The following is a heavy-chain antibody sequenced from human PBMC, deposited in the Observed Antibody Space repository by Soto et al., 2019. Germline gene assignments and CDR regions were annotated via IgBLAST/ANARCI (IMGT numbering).Heavy chain of an antibody. J-gene: IGHJ6*02. V-gene: IGHV3-23*01. CDR2: ISGSGGST. D-gene: IGHD2-15*01. CDR3: AKIGGVVADYYYYGMDV. Sequence: QPGGSLRLSCAASGFTFSSYAMSWVRQAPGKGLEWVSAISGSGGSTYYADSVKGRFTISRDNSKNTLYLQMNSLRAEDTAVYYCAKIGGVVADYYYYGMDVWGQGTTVTVSS. CDR1: GFTFSSYA.